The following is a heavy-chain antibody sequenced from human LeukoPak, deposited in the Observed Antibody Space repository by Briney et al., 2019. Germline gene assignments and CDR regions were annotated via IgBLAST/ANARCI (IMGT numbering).Heavy chain of an antibody. CDR3: AKAPANYWYFVL. Sequence: GGSLRLSCAASGFTFSSYAMSWVRQAPGKGLEWVSTLSGSGTNTYYGDSVKGRFAISRDNSKNTLYLQMNSLRAEDTAVYYCAKAPANYWYFVLWGRGTLVTVSS. V-gene: IGHV3-23*01. J-gene: IGHJ2*01. D-gene: IGHD2-2*01. CDR2: LSGSGTNT. CDR1: GFTFSSYA.